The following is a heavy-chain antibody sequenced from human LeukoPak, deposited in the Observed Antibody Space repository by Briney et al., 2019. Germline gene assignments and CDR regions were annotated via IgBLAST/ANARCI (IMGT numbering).Heavy chain of an antibody. Sequence: PSETLSLSCAVYGGSFSGDYWSWIRQPPGKGLQWIGEINHSGNTNNNPSLKSRVTMSVDTSKNQLSLNPTSVTAADTAVYYCARVHGHNLGTLDYWGQGILVTVSS. V-gene: IGHV4-34*01. D-gene: IGHD5-24*01. J-gene: IGHJ4*02. CDR2: INHSGNT. CDR1: GGSFSGDY. CDR3: ARVHGHNLGTLDY.